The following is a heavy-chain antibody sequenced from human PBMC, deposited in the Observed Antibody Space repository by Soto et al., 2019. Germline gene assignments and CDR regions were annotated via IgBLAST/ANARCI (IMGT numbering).Heavy chain of an antibody. D-gene: IGHD3-16*02. J-gene: IGHJ4*02. CDR3: ASVWGSYRFSDY. CDR1: GGSISSGNW. V-gene: IGHV4-4*02. Sequence: PSETLSLTCAVSGGSISSGNWWSWVRQPPGKGLEWIGEIYHSGSTNYNPSLKSRVTISVDKSKNQFSLKLSSVTAAETAVYYCASVWGSYRFSDYWGQGILVTVSS. CDR2: IYHSGST.